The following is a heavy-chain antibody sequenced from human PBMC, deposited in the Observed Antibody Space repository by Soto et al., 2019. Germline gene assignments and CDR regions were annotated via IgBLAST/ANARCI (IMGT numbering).Heavy chain of an antibody. Sequence: SETLSLTCTVSGGSISSSSYYWGWIRQPPGKGLEWIGSIYYSGSTYYNPSLKSRVTISVDTSKNQFSLKLSSVTAADTAVYYCASLYDFWSGYSSYYYYYMDVWGKGTTVTVSS. J-gene: IGHJ6*03. D-gene: IGHD3-3*01. CDR3: ASLYDFWSGYSSYYYYYMDV. CDR2: IYYSGST. CDR1: GGSISSSSYY. V-gene: IGHV4-39*01.